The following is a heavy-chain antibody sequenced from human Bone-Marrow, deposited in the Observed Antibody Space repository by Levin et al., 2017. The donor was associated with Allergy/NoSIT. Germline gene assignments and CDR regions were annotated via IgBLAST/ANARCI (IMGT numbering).Heavy chain of an antibody. V-gene: IGHV3-48*04. J-gene: IGHJ4*02. CDR3: ARATRQEQWELLEYLFDY. Sequence: LAGGSLRLSCAASGFTFSSYSMNWVRQAPGKGLEWVSYISSSSSTIYYADSVKGRFTISRDNAKNSLYLQMNSLRAEDTAVYYCARATRQEQWELLEYLFDYWGQGTLVTVSS. CDR2: ISSSSSTI. CDR1: GFTFSSYS. D-gene: IGHD1-26*01.